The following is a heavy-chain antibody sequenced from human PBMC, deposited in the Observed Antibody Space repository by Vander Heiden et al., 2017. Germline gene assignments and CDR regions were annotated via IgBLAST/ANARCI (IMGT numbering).Heavy chain of an antibody. CDR2: IYYSGST. D-gene: IGHD4-17*01. CDR3: AAYGDYSSSFYYYYGMDV. J-gene: IGHJ6*02. V-gene: IGHV4-61*01. Sequence: QVQLQESGPGLVTPSATLSLTCTVSGGSVSSGSYSWSWIRQPPGKGLEWIGYIYYSGSTNYNPSLKSRVTISVDTSKNQFSLKLSSVTAADTAVYYCAAYGDYSSSFYYYYGMDVWGQGTTVTVSS. CDR1: GGSVSSGSYS.